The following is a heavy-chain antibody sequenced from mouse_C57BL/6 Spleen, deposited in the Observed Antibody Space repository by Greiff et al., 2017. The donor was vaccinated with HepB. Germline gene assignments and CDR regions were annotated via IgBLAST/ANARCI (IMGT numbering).Heavy chain of an antibody. V-gene: IGHV1-82*01. J-gene: IGHJ2*01. D-gene: IGHD2-4*01. CDR1: GYAFSSSW. CDR3: AVYYDYGDY. Sequence: QVQLKESGPELVKPGASVKISCKASGYAFSSSWMNWVKQRPGKGLEWIGRIYPGDGDTNYNGKFKGKATLTADKSSSTAYMQLSSLTSEDSAVYFCAVYYDYGDYWGQGTTLTVSS. CDR2: IYPGDGDT.